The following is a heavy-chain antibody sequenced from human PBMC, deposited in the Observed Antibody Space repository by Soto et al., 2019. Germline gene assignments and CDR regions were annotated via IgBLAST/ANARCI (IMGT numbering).Heavy chain of an antibody. CDR1: GGTFSTSA. V-gene: IGHV1-69*12. CDR3: ARDKYRLQLGGNYYYILDV. J-gene: IGHJ6*02. CDR2: IMPVFPTP. D-gene: IGHD1-1*01. Sequence: QVQLVQSGAEVKKPGSSVKVSCKTSGGTFSTSAISWVRQAPGQGLEWVGGIMPVFPTPDYAQNFQGRVTITADDSTTTAYLELTSLRADDTAVYDCARDKYRLQLGGNYYYILDVWGQGTAITVSS.